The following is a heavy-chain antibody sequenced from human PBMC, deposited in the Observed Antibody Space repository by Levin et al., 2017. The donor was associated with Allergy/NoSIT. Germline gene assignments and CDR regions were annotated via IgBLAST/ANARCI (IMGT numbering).Heavy chain of an antibody. CDR2: MYFSGST. D-gene: IGHD1-20*01. CDR1: GDSISRSSYY. J-gene: IGHJ3*02. Sequence: SQTLSLTCTVSGDSISRSSYYWGWVRQPPGKGLEWVATMYFSGSTYYNPSLKSRVTISVDTSRNQFSLKLSSVTAADTALYYCVRPSTGYHLAFDIWGQGTMVTVSS. V-gene: IGHV4-39*01. CDR3: VRPSTGYHLAFDI.